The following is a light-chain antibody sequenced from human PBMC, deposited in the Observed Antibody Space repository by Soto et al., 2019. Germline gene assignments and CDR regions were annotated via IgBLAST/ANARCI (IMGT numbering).Light chain of an antibody. CDR3: QKYNSAPRT. J-gene: IGKJ1*01. V-gene: IGKV1-27*01. CDR1: QGNSNY. Sequence: DIQMTQSPSSLSASVGDRVTITCRASQGNSNYLAWYQQKPGKVPKLLIYAASTLQSGVPSRFSGSGSGTDFTLTISILQPEDVATYYCQKYNSAPRTFGQGTKVEIK. CDR2: AAS.